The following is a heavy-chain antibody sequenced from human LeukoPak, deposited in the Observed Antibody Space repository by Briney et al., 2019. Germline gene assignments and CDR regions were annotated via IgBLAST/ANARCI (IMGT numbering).Heavy chain of an antibody. V-gene: IGHV7-4-1*02. Sequence: ASVKVSCKASGYTFTSYAMNWVRQAPGQGLEWMGWINTNTGNPTYAQGFTGRFVFSLDTSVGTAYLQISSLKAEDTAVYYCARGGPIVVVPAANGWFDPWGQGTLVTVSS. D-gene: IGHD2-2*01. J-gene: IGHJ5*02. CDR3: ARGGPIVVVPAANGWFDP. CDR2: INTNTGNP. CDR1: GYTFTSYA.